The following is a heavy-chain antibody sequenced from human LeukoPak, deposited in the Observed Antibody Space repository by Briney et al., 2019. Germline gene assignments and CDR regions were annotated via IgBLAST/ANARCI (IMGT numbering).Heavy chain of an antibody. CDR2: IYYSGST. J-gene: IGHJ6*03. Sequence: PSETLSLTCTVSGGSISSYYWSWIRQPPGKGLEWIGYIYYSGSTNYNPSLKSRVTISVDTSKNQFSLKLSSVTAADTAVYYCARVEVVATPHQLYYYYYMDVWGKGTTVTVSS. D-gene: IGHD1-26*01. CDR1: GGSISSYY. CDR3: ARVEVVATPHQLYYYYYMDV. V-gene: IGHV4-59*12.